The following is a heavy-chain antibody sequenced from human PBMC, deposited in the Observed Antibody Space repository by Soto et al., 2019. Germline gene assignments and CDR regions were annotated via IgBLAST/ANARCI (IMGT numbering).Heavy chain of an antibody. Sequence: QVQLQESGPGLVKPSQTLSLTCLVSGASVSGDGSYCSWIRQHPGKGLEFIGYIHNSGSTYSNPSLESRVAMSIVTSKNQFSLRLSSVTAADSAVYFCARYLGSEQWFFDNWGQGILVTVSS. V-gene: IGHV4-31*03. J-gene: IGHJ4*02. CDR3: ARYLGSEQWFFDN. CDR1: GASVSGDGSY. CDR2: IHNSGST. D-gene: IGHD6-19*01.